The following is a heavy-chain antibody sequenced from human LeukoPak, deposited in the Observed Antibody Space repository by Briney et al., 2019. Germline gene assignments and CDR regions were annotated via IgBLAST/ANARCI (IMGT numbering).Heavy chain of an antibody. V-gene: IGHV3-33*01. D-gene: IGHD1-26*01. CDR3: VRDGVGATTYFGYFDH. Sequence: PWGSLRLSCAASGISFSAHGMHWVRQAPGKGLEWVAIIRFDGSNIHYADSVKGRFTISRDNSKNTLYLQMYSLRAEDTAVYYCVRDGVGATTYFGYFDHWGQGNLVTVSS. J-gene: IGHJ4*02. CDR1: GISFSAHG. CDR2: IRFDGSNI.